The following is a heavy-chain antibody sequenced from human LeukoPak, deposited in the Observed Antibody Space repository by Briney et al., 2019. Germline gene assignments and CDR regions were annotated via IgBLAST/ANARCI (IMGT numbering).Heavy chain of an antibody. CDR1: GGSISSYY. V-gene: IGHV4-59*01. CDR2: IYYSGST. Sequence: SETLSLTCTVSGGSISSYYWSWIRQPPGKGPEWIGYIYYSGSTNYNPSLKSRVTISVDTSKNQFSLKLSSVTAADTAVYYCARGKCSGGSCYRDYWGQGTLVTVSS. D-gene: IGHD2-15*01. J-gene: IGHJ4*02. CDR3: ARGKCSGGSCYRDY.